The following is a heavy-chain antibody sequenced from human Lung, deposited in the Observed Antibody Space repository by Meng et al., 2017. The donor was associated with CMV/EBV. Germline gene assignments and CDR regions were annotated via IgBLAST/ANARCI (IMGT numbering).Heavy chain of an antibody. D-gene: IGHD3-3*01. CDR1: GFTFSNYA. CDR3: AREDYDFWSGFLH. J-gene: IGHJ4*02. Sequence: GGSLRLXCAASGFTFSNYAMHWVRQAPGKGLEWVAAVSYDGRNEYYAGSVQGRFTISRDNSKNTLYLQMSSLRAEDTAVHYCAREDYDFWSGFLHWCQGTLVPVSS. V-gene: IGHV3-30*04. CDR2: VSYDGRNE.